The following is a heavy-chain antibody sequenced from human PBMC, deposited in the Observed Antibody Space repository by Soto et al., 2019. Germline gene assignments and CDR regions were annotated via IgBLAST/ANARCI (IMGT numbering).Heavy chain of an antibody. CDR2: IYYSGST. V-gene: IGHV4-39*01. CDR3: ARHSDYGDYAFDY. CDR1: GGSISSSSYY. D-gene: IGHD4-17*01. J-gene: IGHJ4*02. Sequence: SETLSLTCTVSGGSISSSSYYWGWIRQPPGKGLEWIGSIYYSGSTYYNPSLKSRLTISVDTSKNQFSLKLSSVTAADTAVYYCARHSDYGDYAFDYWGQGTLVTVSS.